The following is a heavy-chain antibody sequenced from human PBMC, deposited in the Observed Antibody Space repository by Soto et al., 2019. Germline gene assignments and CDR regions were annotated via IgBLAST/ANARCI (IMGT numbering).Heavy chain of an antibody. D-gene: IGHD2-21*02. Sequence: AVKVGCKATGGRLSCYSNRCVRQAPGPGLEWMGGNIPIFGTANYAHKFQGRVTITADKSTSTAYMELSSLRSEDTSVYHCARDIPAYCGGDGYFDYRGQGTLATV. J-gene: IGHJ4*02. CDR1: GGRLSCYS. V-gene: IGHV1-69*06. CDR2: NIPIFGTA. CDR3: ARDIPAYCGGDGYFDY.